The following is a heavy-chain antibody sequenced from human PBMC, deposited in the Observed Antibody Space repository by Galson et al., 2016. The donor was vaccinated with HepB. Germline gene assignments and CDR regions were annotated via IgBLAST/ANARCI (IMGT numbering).Heavy chain of an antibody. CDR3: ARDRPNYGDHGDY. CDR2: INPRTGSA. J-gene: IGHJ4*02. D-gene: IGHD4-17*01. CDR1: GYTFTSYS. V-gene: IGHV1-46*01. Sequence: SVKVSCKASGYTFTSYSMHWVRQARGQGLEWMGIINPRTGSATYAQKFQGRVTMSTDTSTGTVYMELTSLTSKDTGIYYCARDRPNYGDHGDYWGQGTLATVSS.